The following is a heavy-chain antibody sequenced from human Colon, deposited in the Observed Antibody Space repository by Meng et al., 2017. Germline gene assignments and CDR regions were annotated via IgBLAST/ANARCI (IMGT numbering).Heavy chain of an antibody. J-gene: IGHJ2*01. D-gene: IGHD3-22*01. V-gene: IGHV4-30-4*01. CDR1: GGSISSGDYY. CDR2: IYYSGST. Sequence: QVTPQASGPWRVKPSPTLSLPCPVSGGSISSGDYYWSWFRQPPGKGLEWIGYIYYSGSTYYNPSLTSRVTISVDTSKNQFSLKLSSVTAADTAVYYCARGYYDSSGYGYWYFDLWGRGTLVTVSS. CDR3: ARGYYDSSGYGYWYFDL.